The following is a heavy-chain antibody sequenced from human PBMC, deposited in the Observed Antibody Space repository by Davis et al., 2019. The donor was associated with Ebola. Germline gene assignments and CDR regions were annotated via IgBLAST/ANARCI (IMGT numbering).Heavy chain of an antibody. CDR2: INSNGGST. D-gene: IGHD5-18*01. V-gene: IGHV3-64D*06. CDR3: VKAEGRGYSYGYFDH. J-gene: IGHJ5*02. Sequence: GGSLRLSCSASGFSFSSHAMHWVRQAPGKGLEYVASINSNGGSTYYADSVKGRFTISRDNSKDMLYLHVSSLRSEDMAFYYCVKAEGRGYSYGYFDHWGQGTLVTVSS. CDR1: GFSFSSHA.